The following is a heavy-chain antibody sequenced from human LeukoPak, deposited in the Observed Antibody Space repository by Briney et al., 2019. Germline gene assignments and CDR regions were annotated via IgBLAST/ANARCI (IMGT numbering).Heavy chain of an antibody. CDR3: ARHAVPNSSENWFDP. V-gene: IGHV4-39*01. CDR2: IYYSGST. CDR1: GGSISSSSYY. J-gene: IGHJ5*02. Sequence: SATLSLTRTVAGGSISSSSYYWGWLRQPPGKGLEWIGSIYYSGSTYYNPSLKSRVTISVDTSKNQFSLKLSSVTAADTAVYYCARHAVPNSSENWFDPWGQGTLVTVSS. D-gene: IGHD6-19*01.